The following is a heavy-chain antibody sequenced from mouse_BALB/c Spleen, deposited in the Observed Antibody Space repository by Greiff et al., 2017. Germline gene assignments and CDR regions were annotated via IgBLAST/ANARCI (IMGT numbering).Heavy chain of an antibody. D-gene: IGHD1-1*01. J-gene: IGHJ3*01. CDR1: GFSLTSYG. CDR3: ARGGGGYGSSPFAY. V-gene: IGHV2-9*02. CDR2: IWAGGST. Sequence: VQGVESGPGLVAPSQSLSITCTVSGFSLTSYGVHWVRQPPGKGLEWLGVIWAGGSTNYNSALMSRLSISKDNSKSQVFLKMNSLQTDDTAMYYCARGGGGYGSSPFAYWGQGTLVTVSA.